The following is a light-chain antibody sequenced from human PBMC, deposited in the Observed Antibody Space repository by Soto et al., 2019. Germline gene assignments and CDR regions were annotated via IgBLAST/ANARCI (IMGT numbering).Light chain of an antibody. J-gene: IGLJ2*01. CDR1: RSNIGAGYD. V-gene: IGLV1-40*01. CDR3: QSYVINLSGVV. CDR2: GNT. Sequence: QSVLTQPPSVSGAPGQRVTISCTGSRSNIGAGYDVHWYQQLPGTAPKLLIDGNTNRPSGIPNRFSGYKSGTSASLAITGLPADDEADYYCQSYVINLSGVVFGGGTKRTVL.